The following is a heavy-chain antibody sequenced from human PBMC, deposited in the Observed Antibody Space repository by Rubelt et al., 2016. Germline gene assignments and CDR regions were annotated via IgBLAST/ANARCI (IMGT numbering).Heavy chain of an antibody. CDR2: MNPNSGNT. CDR1: D. Sequence: DINWVRQATGQGLEWMGWMNPNSGNTGYAQKFQGRVTITRDTSASTAYMELSSLRSEDTAVYYCARDYGDYVGFDYWGQGTLVTVSS. CDR3: ARDYGDYVGFDY. J-gene: IGHJ4*02. D-gene: IGHD4-17*01. V-gene: IGHV1-8*03.